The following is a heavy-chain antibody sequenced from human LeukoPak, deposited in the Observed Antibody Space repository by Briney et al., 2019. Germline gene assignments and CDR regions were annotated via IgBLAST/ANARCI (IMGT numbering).Heavy chain of an antibody. CDR3: ARDLSSGMPGGFDY. V-gene: IGHV3-21*01. CDR1: GFTYRRYS. D-gene: IGHD2-2*01. CDR2: ISSGSDYL. Sequence: PGGSLRLSCVASGFTYRRYSMNSVRQAPGKGLEWVSTISSGSDYLYHADSVRGLFTISRDNARNSLFLQMDDLRAEDTALYYCARDLSSGMPGGFDYWGQGILVTVSS. J-gene: IGHJ4*02.